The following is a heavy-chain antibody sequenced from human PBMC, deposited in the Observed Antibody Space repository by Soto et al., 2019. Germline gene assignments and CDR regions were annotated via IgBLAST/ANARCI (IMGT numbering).Heavy chain of an antibody. V-gene: IGHV3-9*01. Sequence: PGGSLRLSCLASGFTFDDYAMHWVRQAPGKGLEWVSGTSWNSDNIVYADSVKGRFTISRDNAKNSLYLQMNSLGAEDKALYYCAKDLYSNDGDAFDIWGQGTTVTVSS. CDR2: TSWNSDNI. D-gene: IGHD4-4*01. J-gene: IGHJ3*02. CDR3: AKDLYSNDGDAFDI. CDR1: GFTFDDYA.